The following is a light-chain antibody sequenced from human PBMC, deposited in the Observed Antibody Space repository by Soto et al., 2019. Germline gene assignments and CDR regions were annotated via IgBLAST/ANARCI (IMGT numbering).Light chain of an antibody. J-gene: IGKJ2*01. CDR1: QTISSW. Sequence: DIQMTQSPSTLSGSVGDRVTITCRASQTISSWLAWYQQKPGKAPKLLIYKASTLKSGVPSRFSGSGSGTDFTLSISSLEPEDFAVYYCQHRTNWPPYTFGQGTKLEI. CDR3: QHRTNWPPYT. V-gene: IGKV1-5*03. CDR2: KAS.